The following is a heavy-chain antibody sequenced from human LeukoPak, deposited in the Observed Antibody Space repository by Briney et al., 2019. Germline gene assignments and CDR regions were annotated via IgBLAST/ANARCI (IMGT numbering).Heavy chain of an antibody. Sequence: GGSLRLSCAASGFTFSSYAMSWVRQAPGKGLEWVSAISGSGGSTYYADSVKGRFTISRDNSKNTLYLQMNSLRAEDTAVYYCARDHWYYYDSSGATGAFDIWGQGTMVTVSS. CDR2: ISGSGGST. CDR3: ARDHWYYYDSSGATGAFDI. V-gene: IGHV3-23*01. D-gene: IGHD3-22*01. CDR1: GFTFSSYA. J-gene: IGHJ3*02.